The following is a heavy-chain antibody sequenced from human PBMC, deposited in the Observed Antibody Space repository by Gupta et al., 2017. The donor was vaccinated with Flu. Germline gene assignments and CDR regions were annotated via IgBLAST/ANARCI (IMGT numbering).Heavy chain of an antibody. Sequence: EVQVVESGGGLAAPGGSLRLSCAVSDSNFSNAWMNWVRQAPGKGLEWIGRIKTKDDGGPVHYAAPVKGRFIIARDDSKRILFLQMNSLKAEDAGVYYCTSLLRWGQGTLVTVSS. D-gene: IGHD2-15*01. CDR1: DSNFSNAW. V-gene: IGHV3-15*01. CDR3: TSLLR. J-gene: IGHJ4*02. CDR2: IKTKDDGGPV.